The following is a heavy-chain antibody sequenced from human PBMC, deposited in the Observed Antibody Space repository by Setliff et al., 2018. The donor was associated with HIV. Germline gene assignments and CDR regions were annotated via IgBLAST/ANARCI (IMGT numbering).Heavy chain of an antibody. V-gene: IGHV2-5*01. D-gene: IGHD3-10*01. Sequence: SGPTLVNPTQTLTLTCTFSVFSLSSTGVGVGWIRQPPGKALEWLSLIYWNDDKSYRPTLNSRLTITKDASKDQVVLTMTNMDPADTATYYCVHIISFRWVDYWGQGALVTVSS. J-gene: IGHJ4*02. CDR1: VFSLSSTGVG. CDR3: VHIISFRWVDY. CDR2: IYWNDDK.